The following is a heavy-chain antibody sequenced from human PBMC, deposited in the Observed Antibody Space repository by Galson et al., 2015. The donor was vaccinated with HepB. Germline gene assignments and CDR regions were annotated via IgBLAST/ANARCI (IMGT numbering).Heavy chain of an antibody. J-gene: IGHJ3*02. Sequence: SVKVSCKASGYTFTSYGISWVRQAPGQGLEWMGWISAYNGNTNYAQKLQGRVTMTTDTSTSTAYMELRSLRSDDTAVYYCASGWGRDFWSGPNDAFDIWGQGTMVTVSS. CDR3: ASGWGRDFWSGPNDAFDI. CDR1: GYTFTSYG. V-gene: IGHV1-18*01. CDR2: ISAYNGNT. D-gene: IGHD3-3*01.